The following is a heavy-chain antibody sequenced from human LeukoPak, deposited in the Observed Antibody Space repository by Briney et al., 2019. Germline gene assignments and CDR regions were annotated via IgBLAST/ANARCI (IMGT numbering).Heavy chain of an antibody. CDR2: ISSNGGST. Sequence: GGSLRLSCSASGLTFSRYAMHWVRQAPGKGLEYVSAISSNGGSTYYADSVKGRFTISRDNSKNTLYLQMGSLRAEDTAVYYCVKDGSGSYYTYYFDYWGQGTLVTVSS. J-gene: IGHJ4*02. D-gene: IGHD3-10*01. CDR1: GLTFSRYA. V-gene: IGHV3-64D*06. CDR3: VKDGSGSYYTYYFDY.